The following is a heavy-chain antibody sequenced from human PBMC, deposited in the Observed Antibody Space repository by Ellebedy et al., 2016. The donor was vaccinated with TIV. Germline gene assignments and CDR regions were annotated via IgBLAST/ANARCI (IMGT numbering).Heavy chain of an antibody. CDR2: INHSGST. J-gene: IGHJ4*02. CDR3: ARGPKGSYYVS. CDR1: GGSFSGYY. V-gene: IGHV4-34*01. Sequence: MPSETLSLTCAVSGGSFSGYYWSWIRQPPGKGLEWIGEINHSGSTNYNPSLKSRVSISVDTSKTQFSLKMNSVSAADTAVYFCARGPKGSYYVSWGQGTLVTVSS.